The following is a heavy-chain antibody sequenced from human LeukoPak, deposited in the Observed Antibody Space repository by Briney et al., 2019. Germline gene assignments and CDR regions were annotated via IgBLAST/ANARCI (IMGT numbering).Heavy chain of an antibody. Sequence: PGGSLRLSCAASGFTFSSYWMTWVRQAPGKGLEWVANIRGDGSESFYVGYLKGRFTISRDNAKNSLYLQMNSLRVDDTAVYYCVREGPPQGRPWSGWYPFDFWGQGSLVTVSS. CDR3: VREGPPQGRPWSGWYPFDF. CDR2: IRGDGSES. V-gene: IGHV3-7*01. J-gene: IGHJ4*02. CDR1: GFTFSSYW. D-gene: IGHD3-3*01.